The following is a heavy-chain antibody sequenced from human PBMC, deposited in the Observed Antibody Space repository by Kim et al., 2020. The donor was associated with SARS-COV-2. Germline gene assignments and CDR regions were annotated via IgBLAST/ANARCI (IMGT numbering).Heavy chain of an antibody. CDR1: GFTFSISS. CDR3: AKLMGGLGTDFPHFDH. CDR2: ISGAGGNT. J-gene: IGHJ4*02. D-gene: IGHD3-3*01. V-gene: IGHV3-23*01. Sequence: GGSLRLSCAASGFTFSISSMTWVRQSPGKGLEYVSGISGAGGNTYYADSVKGRFTISRDNSKNTVYLQMGSLRADDTAVYYCAKLMGGLGTDFPHFDHWGQGILLTVSS.